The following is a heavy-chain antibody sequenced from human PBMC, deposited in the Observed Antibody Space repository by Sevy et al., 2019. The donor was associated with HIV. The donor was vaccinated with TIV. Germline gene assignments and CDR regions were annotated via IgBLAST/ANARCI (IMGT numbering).Heavy chain of an antibody. J-gene: IGHJ6*02. CDR3: AKGFCSGATCPRDYYYYGMDV. CDR1: EFTFSSYA. Sequence: GGSLRLACSASEFTFSSYAMGWVRQAQGKGLGWVASISGGGRFTFYADLVEGRFIISRDNSKNTLSVQMNSLRAEDTAVYYCAKGFCSGATCPRDYYYYGMDVWGQGTTVTVSS. V-gene: IGHV3-23*01. D-gene: IGHD2-15*01. CDR2: ISGGGRFT.